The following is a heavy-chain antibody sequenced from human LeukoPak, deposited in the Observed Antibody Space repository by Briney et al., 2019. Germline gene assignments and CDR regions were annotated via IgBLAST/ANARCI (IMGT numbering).Heavy chain of an antibody. CDR3: ARGAIFGATRGYGMDV. D-gene: IGHD3-3*01. CDR2: MNPKTGGT. J-gene: IGHJ6*02. V-gene: IGHV1-8*01. Sequence: ASVKVSCKASEYTFTIYDINWVRQAPGQGLEYMGWMNPKTGGTAYAQKFQGRVTMTRDASIGTAYMELSSLKSEDTAVYYCARGAIFGATRGYGMDVWGQGTKVTVSS. CDR1: EYTFTIYD.